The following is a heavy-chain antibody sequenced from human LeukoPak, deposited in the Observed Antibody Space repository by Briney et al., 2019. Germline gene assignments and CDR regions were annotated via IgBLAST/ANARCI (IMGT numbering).Heavy chain of an antibody. V-gene: IGHV3-23*01. CDR2: LRGGGDRI. J-gene: IGHJ6*02. D-gene: IGHD4-17*01. Sequence: GVSLRLSCAPSGLTFSSCAMNWVRQAPGNGRPWVSGLRGGGDRIYYPDSVKGRFTIPRDNSKNTLYLQMNSLRAEDTAVYYCATPTVTTPTNYYVMDVWGQGTTVTVSS. CDR1: GLTFSSCA. CDR3: ATPTVTTPTNYYVMDV.